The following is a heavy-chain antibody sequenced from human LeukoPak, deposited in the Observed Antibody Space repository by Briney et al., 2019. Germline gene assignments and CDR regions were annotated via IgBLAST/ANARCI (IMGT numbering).Heavy chain of an antibody. D-gene: IGHD2-2*01. CDR3: SREVPASSPPDY. CDR1: GYSISSGYY. V-gene: IGHV4-38-2*02. CDR2: IYHSGST. Sequence: SETLSLTCTVSGYSISSGYYWGWIRQPPGKGLEWIGSIYHSGSTYYNPSLKSRVTISVDTSKNQFSLKLSSVTAADTAVYYCSREVPASSPPDYWGQGNLVTVSS. J-gene: IGHJ4*02.